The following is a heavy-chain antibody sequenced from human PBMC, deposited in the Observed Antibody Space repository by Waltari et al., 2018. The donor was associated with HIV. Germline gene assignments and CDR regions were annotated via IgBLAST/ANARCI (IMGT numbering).Heavy chain of an antibody. D-gene: IGHD5-18*01. CDR2: MSPGTGGT. CDR1: GVSFTGFY. V-gene: IGHV1-2*02. Sequence: QAQLVQSGAEVKKPGASIKVSCKTSGVSFTGFYLHWVRQAPGQGLEWMGWMSPGTGGTKYARTVQGRVNMTRDTSINRAYVELSRLTSDDKVVYFCARGYPHFDYWRQGTLVTVSS. J-gene: IGHJ4*02. CDR3: ARGYPHFDY.